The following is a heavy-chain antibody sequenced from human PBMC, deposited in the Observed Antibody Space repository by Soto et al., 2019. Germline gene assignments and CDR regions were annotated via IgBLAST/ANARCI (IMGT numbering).Heavy chain of an antibody. CDR1: GFTVSSNY. CDR3: ARKSIAAPDYYYYGMDV. Sequence: PGGSLRLSCAASGFTVSSNYMSWVRQAPGKGLEWVSVIYSGGSTCYADSVKGRFTISRDNSKNTLYLQMNSLRAEDTAVYYCARKSIAAPDYYYYGMDVWGQGTTVTVSS. D-gene: IGHD6-6*01. CDR2: IYSGGST. J-gene: IGHJ6*02. V-gene: IGHV3-53*01.